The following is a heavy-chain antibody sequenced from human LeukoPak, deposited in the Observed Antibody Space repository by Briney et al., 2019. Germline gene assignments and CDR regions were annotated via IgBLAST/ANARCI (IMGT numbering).Heavy chain of an antibody. J-gene: IGHJ4*02. CDR3: ATEETLVVVPAAKTGSDY. Sequence: PGGSLRLSCAASGFTFISYAMSWVRQAPGKGLEWVSAISGSGGSTYYADSVKGRFTISRDNSKNTLYPQMNSLRAEDTAVYYCATEETLVVVPAAKTGSDYWGQGTLVTVSS. D-gene: IGHD2-2*01. CDR2: ISGSGGST. V-gene: IGHV3-23*01. CDR1: GFTFISYA.